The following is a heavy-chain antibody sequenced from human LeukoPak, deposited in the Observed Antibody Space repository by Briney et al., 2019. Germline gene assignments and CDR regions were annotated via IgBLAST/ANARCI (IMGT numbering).Heavy chain of an antibody. CDR3: ARGIPNSYGKDY. J-gene: IGHJ4*02. D-gene: IGHD3-16*01. CDR2: IKGDGSST. Sequence: RPGGSLRLSCAASGLTFTKAWMTWVRQAPGEGLEWVGRIKGDGSSTSYADSVKGRLTISRDNAKNTVYLQMNSLRGEDTAVYYCARGIPNSYGKDYWGQGTLVTVSS. CDR1: GLTFTKAW. V-gene: IGHV3-74*01.